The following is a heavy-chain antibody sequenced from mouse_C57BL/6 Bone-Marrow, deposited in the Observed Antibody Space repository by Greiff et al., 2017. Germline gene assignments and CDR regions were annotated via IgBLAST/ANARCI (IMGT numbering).Heavy chain of an antibody. Sequence: EVKVVESGGGLVKPGGSLKLSCAASGFTFSSSAMSWVRQTPEKRLEWVATISDGGSYTYYPDNVKGRFTISRDNAKNKLYLQMSHLKSEDTAVYYCARDRGYYYGSSYDYWGQGTTLTVSS. V-gene: IGHV5-4*01. J-gene: IGHJ2*01. CDR3: ARDRGYYYGSSYDY. CDR1: GFTFSSSA. D-gene: IGHD1-1*01. CDR2: ISDGGSYT.